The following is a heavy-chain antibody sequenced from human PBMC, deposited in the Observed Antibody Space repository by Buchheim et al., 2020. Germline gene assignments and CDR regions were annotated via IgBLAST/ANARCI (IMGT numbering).Heavy chain of an antibody. V-gene: IGHV3-30*18. D-gene: IGHD2-15*01. CDR2: ISYDGSKK. CDR3: AKRGYCSGGSCYSNHFDY. Sequence: QVQLVESGGGVVQPVRSLRLSCAASGFTFNTHGMHWVRQAPGKGLEWVALISYDGSKKYYADSVKGGFTISRDNSTNTLYLQMDSLRVEDTAVYYCAKRGYCSGGSCYSNHFDYWGQGTL. J-gene: IGHJ4*02. CDR1: GFTFNTHG.